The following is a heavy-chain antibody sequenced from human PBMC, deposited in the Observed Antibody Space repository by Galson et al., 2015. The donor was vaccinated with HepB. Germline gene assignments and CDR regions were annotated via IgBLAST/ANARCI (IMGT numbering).Heavy chain of an antibody. CDR3: ARGPPAAAAPWNYYFDY. J-gene: IGHJ4*02. V-gene: IGHV1-69*13. CDR1: GGTFSSYA. CDR2: IIPIFGTA. Sequence: SVKVSCKASGGTFSSYAISWVRQAPGQGLEWMGGIIPIFGTANYAQKFQGRVTITADESTSTAYMELSSLRSEDTAVYYCARGPPAAAAPWNYYFDYWGQGTLVTVSS. D-gene: IGHD6-13*01.